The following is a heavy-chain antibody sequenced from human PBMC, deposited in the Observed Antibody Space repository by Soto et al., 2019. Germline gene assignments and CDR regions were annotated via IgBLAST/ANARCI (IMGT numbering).Heavy chain of an antibody. D-gene: IGHD4-4*01. CDR2: VYYSGST. V-gene: IGHV4-59*08. CDR1: GGSISPYY. CDR3: ARHDYSSPLSWFDP. J-gene: IGHJ5*02. Sequence: TSETLSLTCTVSGGSISPYYWSWIRQPPGKGLEWIGYVYYSGSTNYNPSLKSRVTISVDTSKNQFSLKLSSVTAADTAVYYCARHDYSSPLSWFDPWGQGSLVTVSS.